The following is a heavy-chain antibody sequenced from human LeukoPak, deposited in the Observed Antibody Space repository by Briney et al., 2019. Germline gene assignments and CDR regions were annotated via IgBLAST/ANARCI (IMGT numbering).Heavy chain of an antibody. J-gene: IGHJ2*01. CDR2: ISYDGSKK. V-gene: IGHV3-30*03. CDR1: GFTFNNYG. D-gene: IGHD2-15*01. Sequence: GRSLRLSCAASGFTFNNYGMHWVRQAPGKGLEWVAVISYDGSKKYYADSVKGRFTISRDNSKNTLYLQMNSLRAEDTAVYYCARGRYRGPKRYFDLWGRGTLVTVSS. CDR3: ARGRYRGPKRYFDL.